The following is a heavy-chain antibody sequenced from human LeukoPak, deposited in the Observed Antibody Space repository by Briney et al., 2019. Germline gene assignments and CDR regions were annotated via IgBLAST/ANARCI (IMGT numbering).Heavy chain of an antibody. D-gene: IGHD6-13*01. V-gene: IGHV4-31*03. CDR2: IYYSGST. J-gene: IGHJ4*02. Sequence: SETLSLTCTVSGGSISSGGYYWSWIRQHPGEGLEWIGYIYYSGSTYYNPSLKSRVTISIDTPQNQFSLKLSSATAADTAVYYCARGSNWCYFDYWGQGTLVTVSS. CDR1: GGSISSGGYY. CDR3: ARGSNWCYFDY.